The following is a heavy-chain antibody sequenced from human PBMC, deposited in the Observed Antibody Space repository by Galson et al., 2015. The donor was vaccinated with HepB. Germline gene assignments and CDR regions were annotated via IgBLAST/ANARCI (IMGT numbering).Heavy chain of an antibody. D-gene: IGHD6-6*01. Sequence: SLRLSCAASGFTFSGYYMSWIRQAPGKGLEWVSYISSSSSYTNYADSVKGRFTISRDNAKNSLYLQMNSLRAEDTAVYYCARNSPIAARLVRNWFDPWGQGTLVTVSS. CDR3: ARNSPIAARLVRNWFDP. CDR1: GFTFSGYY. V-gene: IGHV3-11*06. J-gene: IGHJ5*02. CDR2: ISSSSSYT.